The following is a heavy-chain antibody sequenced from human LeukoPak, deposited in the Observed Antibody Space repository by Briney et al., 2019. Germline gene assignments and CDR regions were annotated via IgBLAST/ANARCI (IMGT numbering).Heavy chain of an antibody. D-gene: IGHD3-3*01. CDR3: GKTDIYFTPIDY. Sequence: SETLSLTCAVSGVSLSSTEWWIWVRQPPGQGLEWIGEIHRDGRNKYTPSLWSRVSMSIDYSKNQFSLRVYSVTAADTALYYCGKTDIYFTPIDYWSPGSLVTVSS. J-gene: IGHJ4*02. CDR2: IHRDGRN. V-gene: IGHV4-4*02. CDR1: GVSLSSTEW.